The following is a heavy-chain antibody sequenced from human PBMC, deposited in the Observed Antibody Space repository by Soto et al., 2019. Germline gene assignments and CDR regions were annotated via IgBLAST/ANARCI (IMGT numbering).Heavy chain of an antibody. CDR3: ARYLSYGSIGGTFDI. D-gene: IGHD5-18*01. V-gene: IGHV4-4*02. CDR2: IYHSGST. CDR1: GGSISNSNW. Sequence: QVQLQESGPGLVKPSGTLSLTCAVSGGSISNSNWWSWVRQSPGKGLGWIGEIYHSGSTNYNPSLKSRVTISVDKSKNQFSLKLSSVTAADTAVYHCARYLSYGSIGGTFDIWGQGTMVTVSS. J-gene: IGHJ3*02.